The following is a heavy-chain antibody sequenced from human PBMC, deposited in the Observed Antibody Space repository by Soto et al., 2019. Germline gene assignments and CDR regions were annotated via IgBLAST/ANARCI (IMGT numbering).Heavy chain of an antibody. J-gene: IGHJ6*03. CDR1: GFTVSSNY. CDR2: IYSGGST. CDR3: ARGAWSYDYYYYMDV. D-gene: IGHD1-26*01. Sequence: EVQLVESGGGLVQPGGSLRLSCAASGFTVSSNYMSWVRQAPGKGLEWVSVIYSGGSTYYADSVKGRFTISRDNSKNTLYLQMNSLRDEDTAVYYCARGAWSYDYYYYMDVWGKGTTVTVSS. V-gene: IGHV3-66*01.